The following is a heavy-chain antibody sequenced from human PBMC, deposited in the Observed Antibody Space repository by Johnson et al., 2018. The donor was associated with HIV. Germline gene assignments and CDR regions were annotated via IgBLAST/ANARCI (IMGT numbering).Heavy chain of an antibody. V-gene: IGHV3-66*02. CDR3: AKEGGYSYGYGGDQTGDAFDI. CDR2: IYSGGST. CDR1: GFTVSSNY. D-gene: IGHD5-18*01. Sequence: VQLVESGGGVVRPGGSLRLSCAASGFTVSSNYMSWVRQAPGKGLEWVSIIYSGGSTYYADSVKGRFTISRDNSKNTLYLQMNSLRAEDTAVYYCAKEGGYSYGYGGDQTGDAFDIWGQGTTVIVSS. J-gene: IGHJ3*02.